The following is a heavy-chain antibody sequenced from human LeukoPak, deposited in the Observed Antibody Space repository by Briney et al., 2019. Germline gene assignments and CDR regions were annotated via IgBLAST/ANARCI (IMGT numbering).Heavy chain of an antibody. V-gene: IGHV1-46*01. Sequence: GASVKVSCKASGYTFTSYYIHWVRQAPGQGLEWMGIIYPGGGSTSYAQKFQGRVTMTRDTSISTAYMELSRLRSDDTAVYYCARAELLQAFDIWGQGTMVTVSS. CDR3: ARAELLQAFDI. J-gene: IGHJ3*02. D-gene: IGHD1-26*01. CDR1: GYTFTSYY. CDR2: IYPGGGST.